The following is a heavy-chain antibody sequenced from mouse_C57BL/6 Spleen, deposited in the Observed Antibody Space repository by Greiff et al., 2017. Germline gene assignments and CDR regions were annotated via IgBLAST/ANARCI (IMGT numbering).Heavy chain of an antibody. Sequence: EVKLVESGGGLVKPGGSLKLSCAAYGFTFSDYGMHWVRQAPEKGLEWVAYISSGSSTIYYADTVKGRFTISRDNAKNTLFLQMTSLRSEDTAMYYCARPYDYDAWFAYWGQGTLVTVSA. V-gene: IGHV5-17*01. D-gene: IGHD2-4*01. CDR2: ISSGSSTI. CDR1: GFTFSDYG. CDR3: ARPYDYDAWFAY. J-gene: IGHJ3*01.